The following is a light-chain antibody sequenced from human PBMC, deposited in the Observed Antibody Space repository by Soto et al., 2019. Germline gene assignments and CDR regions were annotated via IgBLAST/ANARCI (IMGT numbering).Light chain of an antibody. J-gene: IGLJ1*01. CDR2: EGS. CDR1: SSDVGSYNL. CDR3: CSYAGSSPYV. V-gene: IGLV2-23*01. Sequence: QSVLTQPASVSGSPGQSITISCNGTSSDVGSYNLVSWYQQHPGKAPKLMIYEGSKRPSGVSNRFSGSKSGNTASLTISGHQAEDEADYYCCSYAGSSPYVFGTGTKVTVL.